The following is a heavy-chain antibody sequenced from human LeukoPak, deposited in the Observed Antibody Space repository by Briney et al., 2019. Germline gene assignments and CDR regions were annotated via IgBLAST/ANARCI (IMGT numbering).Heavy chain of an antibody. CDR1: GFTFSSYG. V-gene: IGHV3-30*02. CDR3: AKDPTMATILFDY. Sequence: PGGSLRLSCAASGFTFSSYGMHWVRQAPGKGLEWVAFIRYDGSNKYYADSVKGRFTISRDNSKNTLHLQMNSLRAEDTAVYYCAKDPTMATILFDYWGQGTLVTVSS. CDR2: IRYDGSNK. D-gene: IGHD5-24*01. J-gene: IGHJ4*02.